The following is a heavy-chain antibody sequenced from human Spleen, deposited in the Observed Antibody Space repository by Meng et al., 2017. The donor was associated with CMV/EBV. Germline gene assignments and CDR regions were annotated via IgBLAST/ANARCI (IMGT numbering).Heavy chain of an antibody. D-gene: IGHD2-2*01. Sequence: QVQLPQPGSGLVQPAQTLALTRPRAWDMGSSNSGAGDWIRQSPSRGVELLGRTYSRSKWYNENEVSVAGRIPINPDTSKNQFSLQLNSVTPDDTAVYYCAREERQLLGKGGFDTWGQGPLVTVSS. CDR2: TYSRSKWYN. V-gene: IGHV6-1*01. CDR1: WDMGSSNSGA. J-gene: IGHJ4*02. CDR3: AREERQLLGKGGFDT.